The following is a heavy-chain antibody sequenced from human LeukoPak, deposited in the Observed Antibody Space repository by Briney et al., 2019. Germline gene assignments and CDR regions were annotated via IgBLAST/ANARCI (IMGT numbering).Heavy chain of an antibody. J-gene: IGHJ3*02. CDR1: GGTFSSYA. D-gene: IGHD1-26*01. CDR2: IIPIFGAA. CDR3: ARETRNQVVGATEGDAFDI. V-gene: IGHV1-69*13. Sequence: SVKVSCKASGGTFSSYAISWVRQAPGQGLEWMGGIIPIFGAANYAQKFQGRVTITADESTSTAYMELRSLRSDDTAVYYCARETRNQVVGATEGDAFDIWGQGTMVTVSS.